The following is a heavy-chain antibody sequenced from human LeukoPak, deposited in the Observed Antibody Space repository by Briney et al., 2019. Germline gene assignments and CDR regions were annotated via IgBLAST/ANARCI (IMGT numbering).Heavy chain of an antibody. CDR2: ISSSSSYI. Sequence: GGSLRLSCAASGFTFSSYSMNWVRQAPGKGLEWVSSISSSSSYIYYADSVKGRFTISRDNAKNSLYLQMNSLRAEDTAVYYCARDPDTAMVDYYYYYGMDVWAKGPRSPSP. V-gene: IGHV3-21*01. J-gene: IGHJ6*02. D-gene: IGHD5-18*01. CDR3: ARDPDTAMVDYYYYYGMDV. CDR1: GFTFSSYS.